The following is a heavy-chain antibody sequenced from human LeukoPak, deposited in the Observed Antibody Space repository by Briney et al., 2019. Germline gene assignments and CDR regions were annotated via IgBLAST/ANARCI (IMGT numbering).Heavy chain of an antibody. V-gene: IGHV4-39*07. J-gene: IGHJ4*02. CDR1: GGSISSSSYY. CDR3: ARGGGYSYGYDFDY. Sequence: PSETLSLTCTVSGGSISSSSYYWGWIRQPPGKGLEWIGSIYFSGGTYYNPSLKSRVTVSVDTSKNQFSLKLTSVTAADTAVYYCARGGGYSYGYDFDYWGPGTLVSVSS. D-gene: IGHD5-18*01. CDR2: IYFSGGT.